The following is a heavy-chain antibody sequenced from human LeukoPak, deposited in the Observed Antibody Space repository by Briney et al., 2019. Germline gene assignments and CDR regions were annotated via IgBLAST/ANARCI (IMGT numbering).Heavy chain of an antibody. V-gene: IGHV4-39*02. CDR1: GDSISRSTYY. J-gene: IGHJ4*02. D-gene: IGHD6-25*01. Sequence: SSETLSLTCTVSGDSISRSTYYWAWMRQPRGKGLEWIGSVYYGRSPYFNPSFESRATISVDTSKNHLSLKMSSVTAADTAVYYCARSSGTGTFSYWGQGTLVTVSS. CDR3: ARSSGTGTFSY. CDR2: VYYGRSP.